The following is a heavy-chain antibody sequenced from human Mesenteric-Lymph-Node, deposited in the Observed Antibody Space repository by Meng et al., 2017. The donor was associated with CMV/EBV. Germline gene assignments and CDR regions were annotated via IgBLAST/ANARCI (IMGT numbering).Heavy chain of an antibody. CDR3: ARAQAGYYDTSGYYDGGGYFDY. Sequence: GESLKISCAASGFSFSRYNMNWVRQAPGKGLEWVSSISSVSSYIYYADSVKGRFTISRDNAKNSLYLQMNSLRAEDTAVYYCARAQAGYYDTSGYYDGGGYFDYWGQGTLVTVSS. J-gene: IGHJ4*02. D-gene: IGHD3-22*01. V-gene: IGHV3-21*01. CDR1: GFSFSRYN. CDR2: ISSVSSYI.